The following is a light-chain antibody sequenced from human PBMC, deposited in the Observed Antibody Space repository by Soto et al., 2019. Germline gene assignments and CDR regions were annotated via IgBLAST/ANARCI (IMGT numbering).Light chain of an antibody. CDR1: QNISTW. CDR2: KAS. V-gene: IGKV1-5*03. CDR3: QQYDTYYT. Sequence: EIQMTQSPSTLSASVGDRDTITCRASQNISTWWAWYQQKTGKSPNLLIYKASNLETGVPSRFSVSGSGTEFTLTISGLQRDDFATYYCQQYDTYYTFGQGTKLEIK. J-gene: IGKJ2*01.